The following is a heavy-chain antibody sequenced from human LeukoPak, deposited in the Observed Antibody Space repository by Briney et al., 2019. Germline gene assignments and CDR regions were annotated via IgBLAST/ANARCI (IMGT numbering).Heavy chain of an antibody. CDR1: GFTFSYYW. V-gene: IGHV3-7*01. D-gene: IGHD1-7*01. CDR3: VSTTGP. CDR2: IKEDGSEK. Sequence: PGGLLRLACAASGFTFSYYWMRWVRHAPGKGLEWVANIKEDGSEKYYVDSVRGRFTVSIDNAKNSLYLQMSSLRAEDTAVYYCVSTTGPWGQGTLVTVSS. J-gene: IGHJ5*02.